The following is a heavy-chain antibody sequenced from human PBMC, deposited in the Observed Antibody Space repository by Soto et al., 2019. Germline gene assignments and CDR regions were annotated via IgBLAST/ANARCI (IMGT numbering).Heavy chain of an antibody. CDR3: ARPRIAVAGYLVWFDP. CDR2: IYYRGST. V-gene: IGHV4-39*01. CDR1: GGSISSSSYY. J-gene: IGHJ5*02. D-gene: IGHD6-19*01. Sequence: QLQLQESGPGLVKPSETLSLTCTVSGGSISSSSYYWGWIRQPPGKGLEWIGSIYYRGSTYYNPSLKSRVTISVDTSKNQFSLKLSSVTAADTAVYYCARPRIAVAGYLVWFDPWGQGTLVTVSS.